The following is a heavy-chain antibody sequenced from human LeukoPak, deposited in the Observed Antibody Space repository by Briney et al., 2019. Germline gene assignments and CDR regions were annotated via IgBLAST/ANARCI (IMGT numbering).Heavy chain of an antibody. CDR3: ARFPYYYDSSGYPDSAFDI. D-gene: IGHD3-22*01. V-gene: IGHV4-59*01. J-gene: IGHJ3*02. CDR1: GGSISSYY. CDR2: IYYSGST. Sequence: PSETLSLTCTVSGGSISSYYWSWIRQPPGKGLEWIGYIYYSGSTNYNPSLKSRVTISVDTSKNQFSLKLSSVTAADTAVYYCARFPYYYDSSGYPDSAFDIWGQGTMVTVSS.